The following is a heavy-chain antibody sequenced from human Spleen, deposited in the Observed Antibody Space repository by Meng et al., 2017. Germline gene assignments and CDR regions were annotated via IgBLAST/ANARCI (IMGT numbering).Heavy chain of an antibody. Sequence: GPLRPSCAASGFTFSNAWMSWVPQAPGKGLEWVGRIKSKTDGGTTDYAAPVKDRFTISRDDSENTLYLQMNSLKSEDTAVYYCTTDRWRSVVAKRWHYGMDVWGQGTTVTVSS. CDR1: GFTFSNAW. J-gene: IGHJ6*02. CDR3: TTDRWRSVVAKRWHYGMDV. D-gene: IGHD2-15*01. V-gene: IGHV3-15*01. CDR2: IKSKTDGGTT.